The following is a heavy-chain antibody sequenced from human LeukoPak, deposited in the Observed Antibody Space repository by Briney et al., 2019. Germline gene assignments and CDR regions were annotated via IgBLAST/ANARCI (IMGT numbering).Heavy chain of an antibody. CDR2: ISGSGGST. Sequence: PGGSLRLSCAASGFTFSSYAMSWVRQAPGKGLEWVSAISGSGGSTYYADSVKGRFTISRDNSKNTLYLQMNSLRAEDTAVYYCAKDKTRVTYYDFWSGLNPALDIWGQGTMVTVSS. CDR3: AKDKTRVTYYDFWSGLNPALDI. J-gene: IGHJ3*02. CDR1: GFTFSSYA. V-gene: IGHV3-23*01. D-gene: IGHD3-3*01.